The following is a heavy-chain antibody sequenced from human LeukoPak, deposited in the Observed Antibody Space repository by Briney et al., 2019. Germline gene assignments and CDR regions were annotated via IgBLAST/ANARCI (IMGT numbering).Heavy chain of an antibody. CDR1: GGSVSSGSYY. D-gene: IGHD6-19*01. V-gene: IGHV4-61*01. CDR3: ARSVAGTLGY. CDR2: IYYNGST. J-gene: IGHJ4*02. Sequence: SETLSLTCTVSGGSVSSGSYYWSWIRQPPGKGLEWIGYIYYNGSTKYNPSLKSRVTISADTSKNQFSLKLTSVTAADTAVYYCARSVAGTLGYWGQGTLVTVSS.